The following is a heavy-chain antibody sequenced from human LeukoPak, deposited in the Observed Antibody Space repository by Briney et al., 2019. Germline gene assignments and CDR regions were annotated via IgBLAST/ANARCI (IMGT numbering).Heavy chain of an antibody. CDR3: ARGVADSDFYYYYYMDV. CDR1: GYTFTNYG. J-gene: IGHJ6*03. D-gene: IGHD6-13*01. Sequence: ASVKVSCKASGYTFTNYGISWVRQAPRQGLEWMGWISAYNGYTHYAQMLQGRVTMTTDTPTSTAYMELRSLRSDDTAVYYCARGVADSDFYYYYYMDVWGKGTTVTVSS. CDR2: ISAYNGYT. V-gene: IGHV1-18*01.